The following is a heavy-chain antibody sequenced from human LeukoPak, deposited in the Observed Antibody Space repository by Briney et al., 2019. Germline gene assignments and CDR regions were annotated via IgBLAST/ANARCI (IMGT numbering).Heavy chain of an antibody. V-gene: IGHV4-39*01. CDR1: GGSISSSSYY. CDR3: ARSGSSRPFDY. D-gene: IGHD6-13*01. J-gene: IGHJ4*02. CDR2: IYYSGST. Sequence: SETLSLTCTVSGGSISSSSYYWGWIRQPPGKGLEWIGSIYYSGSTYYNPSLKSRVTISVDTSKNQFPLKLSSVTAADTAVYYCARSGSSRPFDYWGQGTLVTVSS.